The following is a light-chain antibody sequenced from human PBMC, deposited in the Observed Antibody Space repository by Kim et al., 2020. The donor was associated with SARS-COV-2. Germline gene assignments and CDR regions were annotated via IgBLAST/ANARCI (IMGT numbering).Light chain of an antibody. CDR1: QSVDSN. Sequence: EIVLTQSPATLSVSPGEGVTLACRASQSVDSNLAWYQQKPGQAPRLLIYGASSRATGIPARFGGSGSETEFTLTISSLQSEDVAVYYCQQYNSWPPLTFGGGTKVDIK. CDR2: GAS. J-gene: IGKJ4*01. CDR3: QQYNSWPPLT. V-gene: IGKV3-15*01.